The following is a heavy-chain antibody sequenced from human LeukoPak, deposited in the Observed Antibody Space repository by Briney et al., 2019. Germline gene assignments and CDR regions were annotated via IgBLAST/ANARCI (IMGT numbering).Heavy chain of an antibody. J-gene: IGHJ4*02. Sequence: ASVKVSCQASGGTFSSYAISWVRQAPGQGLEWMGRIIPILGIANYAQKFQGRVTITADKSTSTAYMELSSLRSEDTAVYYCATPSTFGEKLDYWAREPWSPSPQ. CDR1: GGTFSSYA. D-gene: IGHD3-16*01. CDR2: IIPILGIA. V-gene: IGHV1-69*04. CDR3: ATPSTFGEKLDY.